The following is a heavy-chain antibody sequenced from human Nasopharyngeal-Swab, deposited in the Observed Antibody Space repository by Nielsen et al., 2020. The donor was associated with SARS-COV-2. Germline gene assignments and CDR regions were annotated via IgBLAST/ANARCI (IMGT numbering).Heavy chain of an antibody. V-gene: IGHV4-31*03. CDR3: ARATDIVATIFDY. J-gene: IGHJ4*02. CDR1: GGSISSGGYY. CDR2: IYYSGST. Sequence: SETLSLTCTVSGGSISSGGYYWSWIRQHPGKGLEWIGYIYYSGSTYYNPSLKSRVTISVDTSKNQFSLKLSSVTAADTAVYYCARATDIVATIFDYWGQGTLVTVSS. D-gene: IGHD5-12*01.